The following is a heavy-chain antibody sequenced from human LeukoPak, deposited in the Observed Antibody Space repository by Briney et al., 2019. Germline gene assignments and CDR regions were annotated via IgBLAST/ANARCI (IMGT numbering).Heavy chain of an antibody. D-gene: IGHD2-15*01. CDR1: GGSFSGYY. CDR2: INHSGST. Sequence: PSETLPLTCAVYGGSFSGYYWSWIRQPPGKGLEWIGEINHSGSTNYNPSLKSRVTISVDTSKNQFSLKLSSVTAADTAVYYCAREGYSRTFDYWGQGTLVTVSS. V-gene: IGHV4-34*01. J-gene: IGHJ4*02. CDR3: AREGYSRTFDY.